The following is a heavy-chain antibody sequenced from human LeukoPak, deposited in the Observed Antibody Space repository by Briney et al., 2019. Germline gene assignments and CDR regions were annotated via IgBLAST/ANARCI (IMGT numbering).Heavy chain of an antibody. CDR2: IIPIFGTA. CDR3: ARAVRGYFDY. J-gene: IGHJ4*02. CDR1: GYTFTSYD. V-gene: IGHV1-69*05. Sequence: ASVKVSCKASGYTFTSYDINWVRQATGQGLEWMGGIIPIFGTANYAQKFQGRVTITTDESTSTAYMELSSLRSEDTAVYYCARAVRGYFDYWGQGTLVTVSS.